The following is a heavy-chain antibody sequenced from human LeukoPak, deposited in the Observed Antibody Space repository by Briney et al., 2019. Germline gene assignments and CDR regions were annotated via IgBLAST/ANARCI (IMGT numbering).Heavy chain of an antibody. Sequence: PGGSLRLSGAASGFTFSDYYMSWIRQAPGKGLEWVSYISSSGSTIYYADSVKGRFTISRDNAKNSLYLQMNSLRAEDTAVYYCASGSSGYYSYTFDIWGQGTMVTVSS. CDR3: ASGSSGYYSYTFDI. V-gene: IGHV3-11*01. D-gene: IGHD3-22*01. J-gene: IGHJ3*02. CDR1: GFTFSDYY. CDR2: ISSSGSTI.